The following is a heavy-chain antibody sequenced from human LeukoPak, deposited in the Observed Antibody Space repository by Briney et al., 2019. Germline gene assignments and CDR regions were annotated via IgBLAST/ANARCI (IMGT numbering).Heavy chain of an antibody. CDR1: GFTFSSYG. D-gene: IGHD2-21*02. Sequence: PGGSLRLSCAASGFTFSSYGMHWVRQAPGKGLEWVAVIWYDGSNKYYADSVKGRFTISRDNSKNTLYLQMNSLRAEDTAVYYCARGAYCGGDCYHPWGQGTLVTVSS. J-gene: IGHJ5*02. V-gene: IGHV3-33*01. CDR3: ARGAYCGGDCYHP. CDR2: IWYDGSNK.